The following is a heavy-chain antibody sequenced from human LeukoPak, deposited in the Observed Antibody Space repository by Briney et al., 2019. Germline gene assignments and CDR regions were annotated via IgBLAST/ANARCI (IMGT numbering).Heavy chain of an antibody. V-gene: IGHV4-39*01. CDR2: IYYSGNT. J-gene: IGHJ4*02. Sequence: SSETLSLTCTVSGGSISSSRYYWGWIRQPPGKGLEWIGIIYYSGNTYYNPSLKSRVTISVDTSKNQFSLKLSSVTAADTAVYFCVRSLTGYYIETIDYWGQGTLVTVSS. CDR3: VRSLTGYYIETIDY. CDR1: GGSISSSRYY. D-gene: IGHD3-9*01.